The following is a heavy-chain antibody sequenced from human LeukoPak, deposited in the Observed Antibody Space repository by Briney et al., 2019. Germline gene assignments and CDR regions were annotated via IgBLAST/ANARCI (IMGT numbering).Heavy chain of an antibody. CDR3: ASDYGPGSYRFDY. Sequence: PSETLSLTCTVSGGHFSSYSWSWIRQPPGKGLEWLGYVYNSGSTTYNPSLQSRVTISVDTSKSQFSLKLNSVTAADTAVYYCASDYGPGSYRFDYWGQGTLVTVSS. J-gene: IGHJ4*02. CDR2: VYNSGST. D-gene: IGHD3-10*01. CDR1: GGHFSSYS. V-gene: IGHV4-59*01.